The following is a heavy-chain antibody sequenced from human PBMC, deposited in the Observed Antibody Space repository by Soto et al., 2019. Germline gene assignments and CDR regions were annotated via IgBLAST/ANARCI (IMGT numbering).Heavy chain of an antibody. Sequence: SETLSLTCTVSGGSISSSSYYWGWIRQPPGKGLEWIGSIYYSGSTYYNPSLKSRVTISVDTSKNQFSLKLSSVTAADTAVYYCARAGWELLTYYYYGMDVWGQGTTVTVSS. V-gene: IGHV4-39*07. CDR1: GGSISSSSYY. J-gene: IGHJ6*02. CDR2: IYYSGST. CDR3: ARAGWELLTYYYYGMDV. D-gene: IGHD1-26*01.